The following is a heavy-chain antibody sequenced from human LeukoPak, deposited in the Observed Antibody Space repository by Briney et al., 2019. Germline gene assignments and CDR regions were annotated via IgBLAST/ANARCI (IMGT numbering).Heavy chain of an antibody. J-gene: IGHJ4*02. D-gene: IGHD1-26*01. CDR2: IWYDGSNK. V-gene: IGHV3-33*06. CDR1: GFTFSSYA. Sequence: PGGSLRLSCAASGFTFSSYAMHWVRQAPGKGLEWVAVIWYDGSNKYSADSVTGRFTISRDNSKNTLYLQMNSLRAEDTAVYHCAKGRGLWEGPYDPEFDYWGQGTLVTVSS. CDR3: AKGRGLWEGPYDPEFDY.